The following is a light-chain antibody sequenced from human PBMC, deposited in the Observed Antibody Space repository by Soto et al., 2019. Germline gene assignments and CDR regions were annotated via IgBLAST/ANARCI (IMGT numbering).Light chain of an antibody. CDR2: DNS. Sequence: QSVLAQPRSVSGAPGQKVTISCTGSSSNIGAGYDLHWYQQLPGTAPKLLLYDNSNRPSGVPDRFSGSKSGTSASLAITGLQAEDEADYYCQSYDSSLSAYVFGTGTKVTV. CDR3: QSYDSSLSAYV. CDR1: SSNIGAGYD. V-gene: IGLV1-40*01. J-gene: IGLJ1*01.